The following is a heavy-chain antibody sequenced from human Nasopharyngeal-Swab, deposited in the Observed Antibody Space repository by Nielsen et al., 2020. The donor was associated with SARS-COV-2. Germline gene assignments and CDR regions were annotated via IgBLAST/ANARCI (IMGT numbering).Heavy chain of an antibody. CDR1: GDSVSSNCAA. D-gene: IGHD6-19*01. J-gene: IGHJ3*02. V-gene: IGHV6-1*01. CDR2: TYYRSKWYN. Sequence: SETLSLTCAISGDSVSSNCAAWNWIRQSPSRGLEWLGRTYYRSKWYNDYAVSVNSRITINPDTSKNQFSLQLNSVTPEDTAVYYCAREYSSSGAFDIWGQGTMVTVSS. CDR3: AREYSSSGAFDI.